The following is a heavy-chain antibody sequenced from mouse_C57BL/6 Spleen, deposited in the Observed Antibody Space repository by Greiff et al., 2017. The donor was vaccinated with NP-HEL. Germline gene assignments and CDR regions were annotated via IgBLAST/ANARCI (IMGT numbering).Heavy chain of an antibody. CDR2: IDPSDSYT. V-gene: IGHV1-59*01. D-gene: IGHD1-1*01. J-gene: IGHJ1*03. CDR3: APHYYGSSHWYFDV. Sequence: VQLQQPGAELVRPGTSVKLSCKASGYTFTSYWMHWVKQRPGQGLEWIGVIDPSDSYTNYNQKFKGKATLTVDTSSSTAYMQLSSLTSEDSAVYYCAPHYYGSSHWYFDVWGTGTTVTVSS. CDR1: GYTFTSYW.